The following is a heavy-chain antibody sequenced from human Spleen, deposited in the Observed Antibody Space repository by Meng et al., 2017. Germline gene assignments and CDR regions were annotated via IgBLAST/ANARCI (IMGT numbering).Heavy chain of an antibody. D-gene: IGHD5-24*01. Sequence: QVQLVQSGAEVKRPGASVEVSCKASGYTFTSYYMHWVRQAPGQGLEWMGILNPSVGSTTYAQKFEGRVTMTRDTSTSTVYMELSSLTSEDTAVYYCARELRDTLYFDYWGQGTLVTVSS. CDR3: ARELRDTLYFDY. V-gene: IGHV1-46*03. CDR2: LNPSVGST. CDR1: GYTFTSYY. J-gene: IGHJ4*02.